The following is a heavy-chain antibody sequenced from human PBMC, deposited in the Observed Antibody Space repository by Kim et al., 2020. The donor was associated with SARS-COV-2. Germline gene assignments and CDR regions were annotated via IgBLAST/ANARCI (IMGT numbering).Heavy chain of an antibody. CDR3: ARDYGMGSRRYYFDY. CDR2: INPSGGST. J-gene: IGHJ4*02. D-gene: IGHD1-26*01. V-gene: IGHV1-46*01. Sequence: ASVKVSCKASGYTFTSYYMHWVRQAPGQGLEWMGIINPSGGSTSYAQKFQGRVTMTRDTSTSTVYMELSSLRSEDTAVYNCARDYGMGSRRYYFDYWGQGTLVTVSS. CDR1: GYTFTSYY.